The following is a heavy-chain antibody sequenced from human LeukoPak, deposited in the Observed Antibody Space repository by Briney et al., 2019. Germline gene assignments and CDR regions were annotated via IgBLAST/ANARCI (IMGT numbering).Heavy chain of an antibody. J-gene: IGHJ4*02. CDR1: GGSISSYY. V-gene: IGHV4-59*01. CDR3: ASRSIQLWPTVDY. CDR2: IYYSGST. D-gene: IGHD5-18*01. Sequence: PSETLSLTCTVSGGSISSYYWSWIRQPPGKGQEWIGYIYYSGSTNYNPSLKSRVTISVDTSKNQFSLKLSSVTAADTAVYYCASRSIQLWPTVDYWGQGTLVTVSS.